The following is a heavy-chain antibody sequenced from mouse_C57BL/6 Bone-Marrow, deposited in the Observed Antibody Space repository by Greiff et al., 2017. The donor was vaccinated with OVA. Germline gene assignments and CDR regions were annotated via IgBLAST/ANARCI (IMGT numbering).Heavy chain of an antibody. CDR3: VRGDYDYEGGNY. Sequence: EVQGVESGGGLVQPKGSLKLSCAASGFSFNTYAMNWVRQAPGKGLEWVARIRSKSNNYATYYADSVKDRFTISRDDSESMLYLQMNNLKTEDTAMYYCVRGDYDYEGGNYWGQGTTLTVSS. CDR2: IRSKSNNYAT. J-gene: IGHJ2*01. D-gene: IGHD2-4*01. CDR1: GFSFNTYA. V-gene: IGHV10-1*01.